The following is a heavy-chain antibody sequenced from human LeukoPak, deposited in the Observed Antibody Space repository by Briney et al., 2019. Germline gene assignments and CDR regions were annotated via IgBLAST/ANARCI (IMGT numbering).Heavy chain of an antibody. D-gene: IGHD4-17*01. CDR3: ARGDSDYGDYGLYYFDY. V-gene: IGHV3-23*01. J-gene: IGHJ4*02. Sequence: GGSLRLSCAASGFTFSSYAMSWVRQAPGKGLEWVSAISGSGGSTYYADSVKGRFTISRDNSKNSLYLQMNSLRAEDTAVYYCARGDSDYGDYGLYYFDYWGQGTLVTVSS. CDR1: GFTFSSYA. CDR2: ISGSGGST.